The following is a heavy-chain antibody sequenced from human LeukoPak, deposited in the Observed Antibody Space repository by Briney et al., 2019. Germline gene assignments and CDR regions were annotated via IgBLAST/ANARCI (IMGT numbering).Heavy chain of an antibody. D-gene: IGHD1-26*01. CDR3: AKDHLPLVGVTTY. Sequence: GGSLRLSCAASGFTFSSYGMHWVRQAPGKGLEWVAVISYDGSNKYYADSVKGRFTISRDNSKNTLYLQMNSLRAEDTAVYYCAKDHLPLVGVTTYWGQGTLVTVSS. V-gene: IGHV3-30*18. CDR1: GFTFSSYG. CDR2: ISYDGSNK. J-gene: IGHJ4*02.